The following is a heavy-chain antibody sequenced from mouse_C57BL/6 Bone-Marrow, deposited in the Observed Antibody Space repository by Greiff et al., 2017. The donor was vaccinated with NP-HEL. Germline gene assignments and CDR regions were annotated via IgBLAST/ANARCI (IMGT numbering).Heavy chain of an antibody. Sequence: QVQLQQPGAELVKPGASVKLSCKASGYTFTSYWMQWVKQRPGQGLEWIGEIDPSDSYTNYNEKFKSKATLTVDKSSSTAYMQLSSLTSEDSAVYYCARNYYGSSSWFAYWGQGTLVTVSA. D-gene: IGHD1-1*01. CDR1: GYTFTSYW. J-gene: IGHJ3*01. V-gene: IGHV1-50*01. CDR3: ARNYYGSSSWFAY. CDR2: IDPSDSYT.